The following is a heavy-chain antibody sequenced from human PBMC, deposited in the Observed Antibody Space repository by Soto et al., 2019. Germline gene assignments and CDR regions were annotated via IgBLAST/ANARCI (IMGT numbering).Heavy chain of an antibody. D-gene: IGHD1-26*01. CDR2: INPNSGGT. J-gene: IGHJ4*02. V-gene: IGHV1-2*02. CDR1: GYTFTGYY. Sequence: GASVKVSCKASGYTFTGYYMHWVRQAPGQGLEWVGWINPNSGGTNYTQKFQDRVTMTRDTSLSTAYMELSRLRFDDTDVYYCARAAPRATAGYWGQGTLVTVSS. CDR3: ARAAPRATAGY.